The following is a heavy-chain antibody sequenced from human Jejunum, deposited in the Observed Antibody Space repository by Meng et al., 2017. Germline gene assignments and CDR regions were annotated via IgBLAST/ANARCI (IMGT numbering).Heavy chain of an antibody. CDR1: GFTFSDHY. CDR2: TRNKANSYTT. D-gene: IGHD1-26*01. V-gene: IGHV3-72*01. Sequence: GESLKISCAASGFTFSDHYMDWVRQAPGKGLEWVGRTRNKANSYTTDYAASVKGRFTISRDDSKNSLYLQMNSLKTEDTAVYYCARDGRSGSYFDPWGQGTLVTVSS. CDR3: ARDGRSGSYFDP. J-gene: IGHJ4*02.